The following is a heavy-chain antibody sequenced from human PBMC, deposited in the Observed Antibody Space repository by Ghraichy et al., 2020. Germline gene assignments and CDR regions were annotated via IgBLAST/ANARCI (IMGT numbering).Heavy chain of an antibody. Sequence: SVKVSCKASGGTFSSYAISWVRQAPGQGLEWMGGIIPIFGTANYAQKFQGRVTITADESTSTAYMELSSLRSEDTAVYYCARAGWGIVGATRSGWFDPWGQGTLVTVSS. D-gene: IGHD1-26*01. CDR2: IIPIFGTA. J-gene: IGHJ5*02. CDR3: ARAGWGIVGATRSGWFDP. V-gene: IGHV1-69*13. CDR1: GGTFSSYA.